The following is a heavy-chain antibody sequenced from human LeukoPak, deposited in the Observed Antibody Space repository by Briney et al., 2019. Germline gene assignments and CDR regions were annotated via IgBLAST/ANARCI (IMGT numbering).Heavy chain of an antibody. CDR2: ISHSGST. D-gene: IGHD1-14*01. J-gene: IGHJ4*02. V-gene: IGHV4-34*01. CDR1: GGSSSGYY. CDR3: ARSSFLRDEPSTLDY. Sequence: SETLSLTCAVYGGSSSGYYWSWIRQPPGKGLEWIGEISHSGSTNYNPSLKSRVTISVDTSKNQFSLKLSSVTAADTAVYYCARSSFLRDEPSTLDYWGQGTLVTVSS.